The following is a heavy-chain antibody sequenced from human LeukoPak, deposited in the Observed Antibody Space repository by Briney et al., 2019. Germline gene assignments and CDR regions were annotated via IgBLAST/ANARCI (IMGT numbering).Heavy chain of an antibody. CDR2: ISDGGGYT. J-gene: IGHJ6*03. V-gene: IGHV3-23*01. Sequence: GGSLRLSCAASGFTFSSYGMTWVRQAPGKELEWVSTISDGGGYTFFADSVKGRSTISRDNSKNTLFLQMNSLRADDTAVYYCAKHRYYYYMDVWGKGTTVTVSS. CDR1: GFTFSSYG. CDR3: AKHRYYYYMDV.